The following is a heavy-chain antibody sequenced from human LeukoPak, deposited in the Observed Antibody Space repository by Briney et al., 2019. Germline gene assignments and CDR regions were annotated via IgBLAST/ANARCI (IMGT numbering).Heavy chain of an antibody. D-gene: IGHD2-2*01. J-gene: IGHJ6*02. Sequence: ASVKVSCKVSGYTLTELSMHWVRQAPGKGLEWMGGFDPEDGETIYAQKFLGRVTMTEDTSTDTAYMELSSLRSEDTAVYYCATSYCSSTSCYLPYYYYYGMDVWGQGTTVTVSS. CDR3: ATSYCSSTSCYLPYYYYYGMDV. CDR1: GYTLTELS. V-gene: IGHV1-24*01. CDR2: FDPEDGET.